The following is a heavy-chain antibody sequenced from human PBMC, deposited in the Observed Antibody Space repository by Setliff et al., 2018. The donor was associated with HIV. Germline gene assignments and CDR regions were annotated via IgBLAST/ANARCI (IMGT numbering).Heavy chain of an antibody. CDR3: ARDHPANYYDSSGYPLYYYYMDV. CDR2: IYYSGRA. Sequence: PSETLSLTCTVSGGSISDSSYYWGWIRQPPGKGLEWIGTIYYSGRAYYNPSLKSRVTVSVDTSKNKFSLKLSSVTAADTAVFYYARDHPANYYDSSGYPLYYYYMDVWGKGTTVTVSS. J-gene: IGHJ6*03. V-gene: IGHV4-39*02. CDR1: GGSISDSSYY. D-gene: IGHD3-22*01.